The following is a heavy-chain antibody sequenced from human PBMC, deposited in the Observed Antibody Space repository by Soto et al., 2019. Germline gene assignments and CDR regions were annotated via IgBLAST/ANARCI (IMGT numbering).Heavy chain of an antibody. V-gene: IGHV3-7*01. J-gene: IGHJ3*02. CDR1: GFTFSDYW. CDR3: ARGLGSSGWCYPWDVFDI. CDR2: IKQDGNEK. D-gene: IGHD6-19*01. Sequence: EVQLVESGGGLVQPGGSLRLSCAVSGFTFSDYWMSWVRQAPGKGLEWVANIKQDGNEKYYVDSVKGRFTISRDNAKNALYLRMNSLRAEDTAVYYFARGLGSSGWCYPWDVFDIWGQGTMVTVSS.